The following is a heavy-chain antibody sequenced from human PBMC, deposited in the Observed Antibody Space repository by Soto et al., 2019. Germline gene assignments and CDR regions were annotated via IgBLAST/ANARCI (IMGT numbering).Heavy chain of an antibody. CDR1: GFTFSSYA. D-gene: IGHD1-26*01. J-gene: IGHJ3*02. CDR2: ISGSGGST. Sequence: GGSLRLSCAASGFTFSSYAMSWVRQALGKGLEWVSAISGSGGSTYYADSVKGRFTISRDNSKNTLYLQMNSLRAEDTAGYYCAKVFVRWELRGHALHIWGPGTLVTVS. CDR3: AKVFVRWELRGHALHI. V-gene: IGHV3-23*01.